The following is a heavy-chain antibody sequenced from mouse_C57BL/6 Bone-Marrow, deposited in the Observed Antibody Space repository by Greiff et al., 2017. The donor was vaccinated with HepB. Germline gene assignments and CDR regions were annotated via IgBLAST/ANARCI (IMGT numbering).Heavy chain of an antibody. CDR1: GFNIKDDY. V-gene: IGHV14-4*01. D-gene: IGHD2-1*01. Sequence: VQLQQSGAELVRPGASVKLSCKASGFNIKDDYMHWVKQRPEQGLEWIGWIDPENGDTEYASKFQGKATITADPSSNTAYLQLSSLTSEDTAVYYCTFYGNYPYFDYWGQGTTLTVSS. CDR3: TFYGNYPYFDY. CDR2: IDPENGDT. J-gene: IGHJ2*01.